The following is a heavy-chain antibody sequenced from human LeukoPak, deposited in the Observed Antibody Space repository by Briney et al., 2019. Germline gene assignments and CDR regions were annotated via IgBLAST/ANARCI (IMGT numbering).Heavy chain of an antibody. J-gene: IGHJ4*02. V-gene: IGHV3-49*04. CDR2: IRTKVNGETT. Sequence: SGGSLRLACTASGFTFGDFVMSWVSHTPEKGLEWVGFIRTKVNGETTKYAASVQGRFTISRDDSKSIAYLQMNSLKTGDTAVYYCTTDDQFDYWGQGTLVTVSS. CDR3: TTDDQFDY. CDR1: GFTFGDFV.